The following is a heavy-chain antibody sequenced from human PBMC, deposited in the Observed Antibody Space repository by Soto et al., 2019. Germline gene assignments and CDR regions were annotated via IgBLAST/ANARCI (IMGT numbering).Heavy chain of an antibody. Sequence: QVQLVESGGGVVQPGRSLRLSCAASGFTFSSYGMHWVRQAPGKGLEWVAVISYDGSNKYYADSVKGRFTISRDNSKNTLYLQMNSLRAEDTAVYYCAKGGRPMATIRVYYYYGMDVWGQGTTVTVSS. CDR1: GFTFSSYG. J-gene: IGHJ6*02. D-gene: IGHD5-12*01. CDR3: AKGGRPMATIRVYYYYGMDV. CDR2: ISYDGSNK. V-gene: IGHV3-30*18.